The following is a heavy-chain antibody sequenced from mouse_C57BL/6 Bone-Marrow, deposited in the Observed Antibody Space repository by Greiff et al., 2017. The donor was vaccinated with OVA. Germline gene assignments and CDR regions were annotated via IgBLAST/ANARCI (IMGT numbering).Heavy chain of an antibody. CDR3: TSCYSNYGDFDY. Sequence: QVQLQQSGAELVRPGASVTLSCKASGYTFTDYEMHWVKQTPVHGLEWIGAIDPETGGTPYNQKFKGKAILTADKSSSTAYMELRSLTSEDSADSYCTSCYSNYGDFDYWGQGTTLTVSS. CDR1: GYTFTDYE. D-gene: IGHD2-5*01. V-gene: IGHV1-15*01. CDR2: IDPETGGT. J-gene: IGHJ2*01.